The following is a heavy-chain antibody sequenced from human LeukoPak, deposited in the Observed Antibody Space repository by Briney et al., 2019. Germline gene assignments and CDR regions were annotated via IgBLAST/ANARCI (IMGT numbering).Heavy chain of an antibody. J-gene: IGHJ4*02. CDR1: GFTFSSYG. CDR3: ARGGNWNDGGDY. D-gene: IGHD1-1*01. Sequence: GGSLRLSCAASGFTFSSYGMHWVRQAPGTGLEWVAVIWYDGSNKYYADSVKGRLTISRDNSKNTLYLQMNSLRAEDTAVYYCARGGNWNDGGDYWGQGTLVTVSS. V-gene: IGHV3-33*01. CDR2: IWYDGSNK.